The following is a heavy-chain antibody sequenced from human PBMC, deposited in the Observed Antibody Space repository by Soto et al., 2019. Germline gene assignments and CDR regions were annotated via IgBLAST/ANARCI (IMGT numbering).Heavy chain of an antibody. V-gene: IGHV3-21*04. CDR2: ISSSGSTI. Sequence: GGSLRLSCAASGFTFSSYAMSWVRQAPGKGLEWVSAISSSGSTIYYADSVKGRFTISRDNAKNSLYLQMNSLRAEDTAVYYCARDRPWPPSFDYWGQGTLVTVSS. J-gene: IGHJ4*02. D-gene: IGHD6-6*01. CDR3: ARDRPWPPSFDY. CDR1: GFTFSSYA.